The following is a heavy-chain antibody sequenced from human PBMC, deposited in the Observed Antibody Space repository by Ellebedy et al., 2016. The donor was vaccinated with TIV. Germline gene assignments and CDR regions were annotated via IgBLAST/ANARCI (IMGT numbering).Heavy chain of an antibody. J-gene: IGHJ4*02. CDR1: GFTFSSYA. D-gene: IGHD2-15*01. CDR2: ISGSGGST. CDR3: AKAHIVVVVAATPDY. Sequence: GESLKISXAASGFTFSSYAMSWVRQAPGKGLEWVSAISGSGGSTYYADSVKGRFTISRDNSKNTLYLQMNSLRAEDTAVYYCAKAHIVVVVAATPDYWGQGTLVTVSS. V-gene: IGHV3-23*01.